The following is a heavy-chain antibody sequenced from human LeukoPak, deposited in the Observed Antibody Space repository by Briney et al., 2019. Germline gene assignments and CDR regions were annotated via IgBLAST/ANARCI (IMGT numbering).Heavy chain of an antibody. J-gene: IGHJ6*03. CDR3: ARDRGGFLEWLLYPNYMDV. Sequence: SETLSLTCTVSGGSISFYYWSWIRQPPGKGLEWIGYIYYSGSTNYNPSLKSRVTISVDTSKNQFSLKLSSVTAADTAVYYCARDRGGFLEWLLYPNYMDVWGKGTTVTVSS. D-gene: IGHD3-3*01. CDR2: IYYSGST. CDR1: GGSISFYY. V-gene: IGHV4-59*01.